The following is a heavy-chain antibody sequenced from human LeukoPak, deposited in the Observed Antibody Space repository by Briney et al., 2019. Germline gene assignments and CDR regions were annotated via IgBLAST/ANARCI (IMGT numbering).Heavy chain of an antibody. D-gene: IGHD6-19*01. Sequence: SETLSLTCSVSAYSISSGYYWVWIRQPPGKGLEWIGEINHSGSTNYNPSLKSRVTISVDTSKNQFSLKLSSVTAADTAVYYCAGALAVGGWYFGMDVWGKGTTVTISS. CDR2: INHSGST. CDR3: AGALAVGGWYFGMDV. CDR1: AYSISSGYY. V-gene: IGHV4-38-2*02. J-gene: IGHJ6*04.